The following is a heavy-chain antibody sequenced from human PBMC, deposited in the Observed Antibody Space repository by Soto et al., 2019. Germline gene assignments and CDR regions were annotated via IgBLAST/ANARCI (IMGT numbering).Heavy chain of an antibody. CDR1: GYNFISSC. CDR2: IFPGDSDT. J-gene: IGHJ2*01. Sequence: GEPLKISCKASGYNFISSCIGWARQMPGRDLEWVAMIFPGDSDTTYSPSFQGRVSVSVAKSSTSAWLLWSGLTASECGIYYCARQIPCNEIFTGSRSRYFDLWGRGTRLTVSS. D-gene: IGHD3-9*01. V-gene: IGHV5-51*01. CDR3: ARQIPCNEIFTGSRSRYFDL.